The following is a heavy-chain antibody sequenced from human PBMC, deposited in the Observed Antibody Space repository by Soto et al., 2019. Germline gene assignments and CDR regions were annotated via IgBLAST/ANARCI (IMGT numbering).Heavy chain of an antibody. J-gene: IGHJ4*02. CDR1: GGTFSTYA. D-gene: IGHD4-17*01. Sequence: SVKVSCKASGGTFSTYAFSWVRQAPGQGLEWMGGIIPIFGTTSYAQKFQGRVTIIADESTTTTYMELSSLRYEDTAMYYCTRSSSTVTTCDYWGQGALVTVSS. CDR2: IIPIFGTT. CDR3: TRSSSTVTTCDY. V-gene: IGHV1-69*13.